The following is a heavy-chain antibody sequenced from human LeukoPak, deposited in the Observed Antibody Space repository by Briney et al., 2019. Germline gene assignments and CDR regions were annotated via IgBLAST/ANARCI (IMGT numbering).Heavy chain of an antibody. CDR3: ARDLGYSRADY. CDR1: GLTFSSYW. D-gene: IGHD2-15*01. Sequence: PGRSLRLSCAASGLTFSSYWMSWVRQAPGKGLEWVANILGDGSDTTYVDSVRGRFTISTHKAKSSLYLQMNSLRAEDTAVYYCARDLGYSRADYWGQGTLVT. V-gene: IGHV3-7*04. J-gene: IGHJ4*01. CDR2: ILGDGSDT.